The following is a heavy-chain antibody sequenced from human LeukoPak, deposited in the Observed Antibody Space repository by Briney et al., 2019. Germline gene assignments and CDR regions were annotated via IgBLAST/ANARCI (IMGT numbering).Heavy chain of an antibody. CDR2: IYSGGST. CDR3: AREVRLYYGSGSYVVYFDY. CDR1: GFTVSSNY. V-gene: IGHV3-53*01. D-gene: IGHD3-10*01. J-gene: IGHJ4*02. Sequence: GGSLRLSCAASGFTVSSNYMSWVRQAPGKGLEWVSVIYSGGSTYYADSVKGRFTISRDNSKNTLYLQMNSLRAEDTAVYYCAREVRLYYGSGSYVVYFDYWGQGTLVTVSS.